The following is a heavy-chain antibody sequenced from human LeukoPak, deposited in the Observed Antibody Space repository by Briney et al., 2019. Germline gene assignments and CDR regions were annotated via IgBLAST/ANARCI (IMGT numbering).Heavy chain of an antibody. CDR2: MNPNSGNT. V-gene: IGHV1-8*03. CDR3: ARTSAVKYYDSSGPLGYYYYYMDV. J-gene: IGHJ6*03. D-gene: IGHD3-22*01. CDR1: GYTFTSYD. Sequence: ASVKVSCKASGYTFTSYDINWVRQATGQGLEWMGWMNPNSGNTGYAQKFQGRVTITRNTSISTAYMELSSLRSEDTAVYYCARTSAVKYYDSSGPLGYYYYYMDVWGKGTTVTISS.